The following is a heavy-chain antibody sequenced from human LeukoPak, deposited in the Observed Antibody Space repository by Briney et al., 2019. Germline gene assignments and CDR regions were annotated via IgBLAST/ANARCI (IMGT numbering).Heavy chain of an antibody. CDR2: INTNTGNP. CDR3: ARETPFRIAAAGTLIDY. D-gene: IGHD6-13*01. J-gene: IGHJ4*02. CDR1: GYTFTSYA. V-gene: IGHV7-4-1*02. Sequence: ASVKVSCKASGYTFTSYAMNWVRQAPGQGLEWMGWINTNTGNPTYAQGFTGRFVFSLDTSVSTAYLQISSLKAEDTAVYYCARETPFRIAAAGTLIDYWGQGTLVTVSS.